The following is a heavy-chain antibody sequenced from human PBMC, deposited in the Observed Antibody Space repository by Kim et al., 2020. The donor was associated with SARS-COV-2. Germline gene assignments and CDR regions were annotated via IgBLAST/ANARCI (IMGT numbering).Heavy chain of an antibody. CDR2: IKQDGSEK. D-gene: IGHD3-22*01. J-gene: IGHJ4*02. V-gene: IGHV3-7*01. Sequence: GGSLRLSCAASGFTFSSYWMSWVRQAPGKGLEWVANIKQDGSEKCYVDSVKGRFTISRDNAKNSLYLQMNSLRAEDTAVYYCARGVSSGYYFGYWRRGTLVTV. CDR3: ARGVSSGYYFGY. CDR1: GFTFSSYW.